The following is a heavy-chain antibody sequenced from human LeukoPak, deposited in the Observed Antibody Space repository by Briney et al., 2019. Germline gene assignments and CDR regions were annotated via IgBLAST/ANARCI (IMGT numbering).Heavy chain of an antibody. CDR3: ARDYYGSGSYFLNWFDP. V-gene: IGHV4-59*01. J-gene: IGHJ5*02. Sequence: SETLSLTCTVSDGTVSDGSISSYYWSWIRQPPGKGLEWIGYIHYSGSTKYNPSLKSRVTISIDTSKNQLSLKVTSVTAADTAVYYCARDYYGSGSYFLNWFDPWGQGTLVTVSS. D-gene: IGHD3-10*01. CDR1: DGSISSYY. CDR2: IHYSGST.